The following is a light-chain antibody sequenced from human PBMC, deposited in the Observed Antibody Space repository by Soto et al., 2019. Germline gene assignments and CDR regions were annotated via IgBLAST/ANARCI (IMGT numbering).Light chain of an antibody. CDR3: PPSHTSPST. CDR1: QSIGKH. J-gene: IGKJ5*01. V-gene: IGKV1-39*01. CDR2: GAS. Sequence: GHKIKIPCLASQSIGKHLNWYQQKPGKAPKFLIYGASTLQSGVPPRFTGSGSGTDFTLTVNSLQAEDFATYYCPPSHTSPSTFGQATRLEIK.